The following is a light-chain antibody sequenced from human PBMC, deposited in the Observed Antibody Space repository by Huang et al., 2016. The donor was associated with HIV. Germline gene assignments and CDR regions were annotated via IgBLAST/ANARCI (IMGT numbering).Light chain of an antibody. CDR1: QSVHSY. CDR3: QQRSAWPLT. Sequence: EIVLTQSPATLSLSPGERATLSCRASQSVHSYLAWYQQKPGQAPRLLIYDASNRATGIPARFRWRGSGTYFTLTISNLQSEDFAVYYCQQRSAWPLTFGGGTKVEI. J-gene: IGKJ4*01. CDR2: DAS. V-gene: IGKV3-11*01.